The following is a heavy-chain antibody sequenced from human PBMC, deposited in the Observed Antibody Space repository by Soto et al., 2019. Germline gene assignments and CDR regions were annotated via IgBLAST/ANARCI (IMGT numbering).Heavy chain of an antibody. D-gene: IGHD4-4*01. CDR2: IYYSGFT. J-gene: IGHJ4*02. V-gene: IGHV4-31*03. CDR1: GGSITSGGYY. Sequence: SETLSLTCTVSGGSITSGGYYWSWIRQHPGKGLEWIGYIYYSGFTYYNPSLKSRVTISVDTSKNQFSLKLSSVTAVDTAVYYCARIATTTLAGPIDYWGRGTLVTVSS. CDR3: ARIATTTLAGPIDY.